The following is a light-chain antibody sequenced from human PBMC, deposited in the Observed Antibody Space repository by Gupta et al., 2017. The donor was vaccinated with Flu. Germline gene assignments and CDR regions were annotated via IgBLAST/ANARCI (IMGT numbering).Light chain of an antibody. J-gene: IGLJ3*02. Sequence: QSVLTQPPSVSAAPGQRVTIPCPGRSSNIGAGYDVHWYQQLPGRAPKVLIYGSSNRPSGVPDRFCGSKSGISASLAITGLQAEDEADYYCQSYDTSLSGWVFGGGTKVTAL. CDR3: QSYDTSLSGWV. V-gene: IGLV1-40*01. CDR1: SSNIGAGYD. CDR2: GSS.